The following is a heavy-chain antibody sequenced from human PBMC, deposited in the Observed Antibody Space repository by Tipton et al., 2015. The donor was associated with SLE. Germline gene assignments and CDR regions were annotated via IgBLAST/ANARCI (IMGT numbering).Heavy chain of an antibody. J-gene: IGHJ3*02. V-gene: IGHV4-39*07. CDR3: ARDLGAPVPFDI. Sequence: TLSLTCTVSGGSISSSSYYWGWIRQPPGKGLEWIGSIYYSGSTYYNPSLKSRVTISVDTSKNQFSLKLSSVTAADTAVYYCARDLGAPVPFDIWGQGTMVTVSS. CDR1: GGSISSSSYY. CDR2: IYYSGST.